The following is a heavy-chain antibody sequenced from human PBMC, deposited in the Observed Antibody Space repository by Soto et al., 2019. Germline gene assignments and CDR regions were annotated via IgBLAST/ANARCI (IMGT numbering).Heavy chain of an antibody. CDR2: ISYDGRNK. Sequence: PGGSLRLSCAASAFTFCSYAMHCVCQAPGKRVEWVSVISYDGRNKYYDDSVKGRFTISRDNSKITLYLHMNNLRAEDTVVYYCARDSIALDYWSQATLVTVFS. J-gene: IGHJ4*01. V-gene: IGHV3-30-3*01. CDR3: ARDSIALDY. CDR1: AFTFCSYA. D-gene: IGHD3-3*02.